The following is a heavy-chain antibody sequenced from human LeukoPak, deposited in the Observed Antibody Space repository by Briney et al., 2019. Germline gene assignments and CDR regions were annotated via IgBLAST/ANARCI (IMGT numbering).Heavy chain of an antibody. CDR3: ARDEGAPYSSGWYNYYYYMDV. D-gene: IGHD6-19*01. CDR1: GFTFSDYY. CDR2: ISSSGSTI. V-gene: IGHV3-11*04. Sequence: GGSLRLSCAASGFTFSDYYMSWIRQAPGKGLEWVSYISSSGSTIYYADSVKGRFTISRDNAKNSLYLQMNSLRAEDTAVYYCARDEGAPYSSGWYNYYYYMDVWGKGTTVTASS. J-gene: IGHJ6*03.